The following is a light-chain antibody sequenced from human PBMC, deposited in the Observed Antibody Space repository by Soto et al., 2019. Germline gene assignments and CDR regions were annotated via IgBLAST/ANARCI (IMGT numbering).Light chain of an antibody. CDR2: GGS. CDR3: RAAGSSPPVR. V-gene: IGKV3-20*01. CDR1: HSVSSCY. J-gene: IGKJ5*01. Sequence: IMLTESRRVLYLCRGERATLSCRASHSVSSCYLAWYQQKPGQAPRLLIYGGSSRATGIPDRFSGSGSGTDCTRTICRLEPVEFAVYYCRAAGSSPPVRFGQGTRLEIK.